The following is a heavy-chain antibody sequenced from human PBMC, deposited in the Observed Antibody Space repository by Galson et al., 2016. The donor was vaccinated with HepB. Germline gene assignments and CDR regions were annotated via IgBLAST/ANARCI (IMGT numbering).Heavy chain of an antibody. J-gene: IGHJ4*02. CDR1: GYTFTNYY. CDR3: VKGWNRGSYQGDY. CDR2: FRPSSGGT. Sequence: SVKVSCKASGYTFTNYYLHWVRQAPGQGPEWMGTFRPSSGGTTYAQKLQGRVTMTGDTSTNTVYMELSSLRSEDTAVYYCVKGWNRGSYQGDYWGQGTLITVSS. V-gene: IGHV1-46*04. D-gene: IGHD1-26*01.